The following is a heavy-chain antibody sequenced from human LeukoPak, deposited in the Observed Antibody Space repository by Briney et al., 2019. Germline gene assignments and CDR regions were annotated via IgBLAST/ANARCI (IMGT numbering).Heavy chain of an antibody. D-gene: IGHD1-26*01. V-gene: IGHV6-1*01. J-gene: IGHJ3*02. CDR2: TYYRSKWYN. Sequence: SQTLSLTCAISGDSVSSNSAAWNWIRQSPSRGLEWLGRTYYRSKWYNDYAVSVKSRMTINPDTSKNQFSLQLNSVTPEDTAVYYCARDFEGELGLHFGDAFDIWGQGTMVTVSS. CDR3: ARDFEGELGLHFGDAFDI. CDR1: GDSVSSNSAA.